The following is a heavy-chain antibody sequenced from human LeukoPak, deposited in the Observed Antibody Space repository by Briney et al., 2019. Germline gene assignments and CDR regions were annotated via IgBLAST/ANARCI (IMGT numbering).Heavy chain of an antibody. V-gene: IGHV5-51*01. CDR2: IYPGDSDT. CDR1: GYSFTSYW. J-gene: IGHJ4*02. Sequence: GESLQISCKGSGYSFTSYWIGWVRQMPGKGLEWMGIIYPGDSDTRYSPSFQGQVTISADKSISTAYLQWSSLKASDTAMYYCARRSDYYDSSGYYYYFDYWGQGTLVTVSS. CDR3: ARRSDYYDSSGYYYYFDY. D-gene: IGHD3-22*01.